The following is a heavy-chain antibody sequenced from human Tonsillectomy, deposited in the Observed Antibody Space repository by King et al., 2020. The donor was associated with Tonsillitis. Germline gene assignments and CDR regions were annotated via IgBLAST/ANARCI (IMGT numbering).Heavy chain of an antibody. Sequence: VQLVQSGAEVKKPGASVKVSCKASGYTFTNYGISWVRQAPGQGLEWMGWISAYNNNRNYAQKLQGRVTMTTDTSTSTAYMELRSLRSDDTAVYYCARDHTPKLWGTGHFQHWGQGTLVIVSS. J-gene: IGHJ1*01. CDR2: ISAYNNNR. V-gene: IGHV1-18*01. D-gene: IGHD1-1*01. CDR3: ARDHTPKLWGTGHFQH. CDR1: GYTFTNYG.